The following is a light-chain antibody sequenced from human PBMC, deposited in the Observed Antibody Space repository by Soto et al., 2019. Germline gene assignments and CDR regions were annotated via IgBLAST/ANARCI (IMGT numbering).Light chain of an antibody. CDR3: QTWGTGPFV. CDR1: SGHSSYA. V-gene: IGLV4-69*01. Sequence: QAVVTRSPSASASLGASVKLTCTLSSGHSSYAIAWHQQQPEKGPRYLMKLNSDGSHSKGDGIPDRFSGSSSGAERYLTISSLQSEDEADYYCQTWGTGPFVFGTGTKLTVL. J-gene: IGLJ1*01. CDR2: LNSDGSH.